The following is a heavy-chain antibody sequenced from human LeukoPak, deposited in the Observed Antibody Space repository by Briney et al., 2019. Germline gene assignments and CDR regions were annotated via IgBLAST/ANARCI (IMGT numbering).Heavy chain of an antibody. CDR2: INPNSGGT. V-gene: IGHV1-2*02. CDR1: GYTFTGYY. CDR3: ARWGGSGQGRVPYYFDY. Sequence: GASVKVSCKASGYTFTGYYMHWVRQAPGQGLEWMGWINPNSGGTNYAQKFQGRVTMTRDTSISTAYMELSRLRSDDTAVYYCARWGGSGQGRVPYYFDYWGQGTLVTVSS. D-gene: IGHD6-25*01. J-gene: IGHJ4*02.